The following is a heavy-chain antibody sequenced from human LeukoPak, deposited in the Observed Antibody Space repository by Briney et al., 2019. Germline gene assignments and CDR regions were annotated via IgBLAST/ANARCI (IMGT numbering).Heavy chain of an antibody. D-gene: IGHD1-26*01. J-gene: IGHJ4*02. Sequence: PSETLSLTCAVYGGSFSGYYWMWIRQPPGKGLEGRGEISHSESTNYNPSLKSRVTISLDTSKNQFSLKLTSVTAADTALYYCARGHIPSGTYLFYDSWGQGTLVTVSS. V-gene: IGHV4-34*01. CDR2: ISHSEST. CDR1: GGSFSGYY. CDR3: ARGHIPSGTYLFYDS.